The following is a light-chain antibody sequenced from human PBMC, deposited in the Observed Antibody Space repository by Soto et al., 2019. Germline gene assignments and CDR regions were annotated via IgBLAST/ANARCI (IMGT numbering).Light chain of an antibody. CDR1: SSNIGGNS. CDR3: GSWDSSLSAYV. J-gene: IGLJ1*01. CDR2: DDD. Sequence: QSVVTQPPSVSAAPGQRVTISCSGSSSNIGGNSVSWYQQLPGTAPKLLIYDDDKRPSGIPDRFSGSKSGTSATLGITGFQTGDEADHYCGSWDSSLSAYVIGNGTKVT. V-gene: IGLV1-51*01.